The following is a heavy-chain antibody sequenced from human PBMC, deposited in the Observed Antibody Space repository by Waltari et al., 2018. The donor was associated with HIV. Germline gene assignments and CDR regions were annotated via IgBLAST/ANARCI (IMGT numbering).Heavy chain of an antibody. D-gene: IGHD6-13*01. CDR3: ASPAPVGAFEI. J-gene: IGHJ3*02. V-gene: IGHV1-24*01. Sequence: QVHLVQSGAEMMKPGASVKVSCKVSGYTPTQLSIHWVRQTPGKGLEWMGFFEPEDGETVYVQKLQGRVTMTRDSSTDTFYMQLSSLRSDDTAVYFCASPAPVGAFEIWGQGTMVTGSS. CDR2: FEPEDGET. CDR1: GYTPTQLS.